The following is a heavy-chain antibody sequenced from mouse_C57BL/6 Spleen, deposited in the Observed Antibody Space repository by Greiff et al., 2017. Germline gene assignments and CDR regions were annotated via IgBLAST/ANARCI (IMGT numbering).Heavy chain of an antibody. V-gene: IGHV1-85*01. CDR1: GYTFTSYD. CDR2: IYPRDGST. Sequence: VQRVESGPELVKPGASVKLSCKASGYTFTSYDINWVKQRPGQGLEWIGWIYPRDGSTKYNEKFKGKATLTVDTSSSTAYMELHSLTSEDSAVYFCAKESYYYGSSPYFDYWGQGTTLTVSS. D-gene: IGHD1-1*01. J-gene: IGHJ2*01. CDR3: AKESYYYGSSPYFDY.